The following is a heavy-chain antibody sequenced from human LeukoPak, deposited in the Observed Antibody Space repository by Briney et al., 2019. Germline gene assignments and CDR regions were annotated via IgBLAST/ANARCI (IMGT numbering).Heavy chain of an antibody. Sequence: GGSLRLSCAASGFTFSGSAMHWVRQASGKGLEWVGRIRRKANSYATAYAASVKGRFTISRDDSKNTAYLQMNSLKTEDTAVYYCTRSRGYYYDSSGYSDFDHWGQGTLVTVSS. CDR1: GFTFSGSA. D-gene: IGHD3-22*01. J-gene: IGHJ4*02. CDR2: IRRKANSYAT. CDR3: TRSRGYYYDSSGYSDFDH. V-gene: IGHV3-73*01.